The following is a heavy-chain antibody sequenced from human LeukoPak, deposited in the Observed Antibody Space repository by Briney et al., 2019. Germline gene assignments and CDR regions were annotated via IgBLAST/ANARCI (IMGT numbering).Heavy chain of an antibody. V-gene: IGHV4-39*01. J-gene: IGHJ4*02. Sequence: SQTLSLTCAVSGGSISSGGYYWGWIRQPPGKGLEWIGSIYYSGSTYYNPSLKSRVTISVDTSKNQFSLKLSSVTAADTAVYYCARAVYDFWSGYHYWGQGTLVTVSS. CDR2: IYYSGST. CDR3: ARAVYDFWSGYHY. D-gene: IGHD3-3*01. CDR1: GGSISSGGYY.